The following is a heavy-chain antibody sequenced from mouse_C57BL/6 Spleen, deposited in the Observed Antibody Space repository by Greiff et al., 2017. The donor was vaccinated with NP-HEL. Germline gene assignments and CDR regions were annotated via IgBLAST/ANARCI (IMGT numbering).Heavy chain of an antibody. J-gene: IGHJ4*01. CDR2: IDPETGGT. V-gene: IGHV1-15*01. CDR1: GYTFTDYE. D-gene: IGHD4-1*01. Sequence: VQLQQSGAELVRPGASVTLSCKASGYTFTDYEMHWVKQTPVHGLEWTGAIDPETGGTAYNQKFKGKAILTVDKSSSTAYMELRSLTSEDSAVYYCRRTGPEGYAMDYWGQGTSVTVSS. CDR3: RRTGPEGYAMDY.